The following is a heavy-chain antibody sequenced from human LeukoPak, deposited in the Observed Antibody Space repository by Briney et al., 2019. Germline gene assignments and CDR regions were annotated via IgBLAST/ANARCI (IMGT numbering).Heavy chain of an antibody. CDR1: GGSFSAYY. Sequence: SGTLSLTCAVYGGSFSAYYWTWIRQPPGKGLEWIGEISHTGSTNYNPSLKSRVTISVDTSKNQFSLKLSSVTAADTAVYYCARHYYYDPFDYWGQGTLVTVSS. J-gene: IGHJ4*02. D-gene: IGHD3-22*01. CDR3: ARHYYYDPFDY. CDR2: ISHTGST. V-gene: IGHV4-34*01.